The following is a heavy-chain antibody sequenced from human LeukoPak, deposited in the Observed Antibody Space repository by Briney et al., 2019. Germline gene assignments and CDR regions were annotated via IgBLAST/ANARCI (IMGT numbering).Heavy chain of an antibody. CDR1: GGSFSGYY. CDR2: INHSGST. V-gene: IGHV4-34*01. Sequence: SETLSLTCAVYGGSFSGYYWSWIRQPPGKGLEWIGEINHSGSTNYNPSLESRVTISVDTSKNQFSLKLSSVTAADTAVYYCARERGYYDSSGYYSRRYYYYYYYMDVWGKGTTVTVSS. J-gene: IGHJ6*03. D-gene: IGHD3-22*01. CDR3: ARERGYYDSSGYYSRRYYYYYYYMDV.